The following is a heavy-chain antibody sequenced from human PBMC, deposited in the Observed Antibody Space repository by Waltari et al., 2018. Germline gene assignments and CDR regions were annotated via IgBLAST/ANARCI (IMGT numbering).Heavy chain of an antibody. V-gene: IGHV3-74*01. CDR3: ARHRPGGYGMDV. J-gene: IGHJ6*02. Sequence: LEWVSGISTDDSRISYADSVKGRFTISRDNPKNTLYLQLNSLRAEDSAVYFCARHRPGGYGMDVWGRGTTVTVSS. CDR2: ISTDDSRI. D-gene: IGHD2-15*01.